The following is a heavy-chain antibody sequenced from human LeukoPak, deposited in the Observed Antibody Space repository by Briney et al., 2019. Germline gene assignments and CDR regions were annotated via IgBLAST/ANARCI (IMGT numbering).Heavy chain of an antibody. D-gene: IGHD4-17*01. CDR2: INPNSGGT. J-gene: IGHJ3*02. CDR3: AVKARSTVTKRKDDAFDI. CDR1: GYTFTGYY. Sequence: ASVKVSCKASGYTFTGYYMHWVRQAPGQGLEWMGWINPNSGGTNYTQKFQGRVTMTRDTSISTAYMELSRLRSDDTAVYYCAVKARSTVTKRKDDAFDIWGQGTMVTVSS. V-gene: IGHV1-2*02.